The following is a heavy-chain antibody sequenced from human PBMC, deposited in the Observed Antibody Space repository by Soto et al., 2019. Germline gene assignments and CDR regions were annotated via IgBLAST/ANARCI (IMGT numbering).Heavy chain of an antibody. CDR2: IYHSGSS. CDR1: GGSISSSNW. V-gene: IGHV4-4*02. D-gene: IGHD2-21*02. J-gene: IGHJ3*02. Sequence: QVQLQESGPGLVKPSGTLSLTCAVSGGSISSSNWWSWVRQPPGKGLEWIGEIYHSGSSNYNPSLKSRDTISVDKSKNQFSLKLSSVNAADTAVYYCARLPYCGCDCYLSDAFDIWGQGTMVTVSS. CDR3: ARLPYCGCDCYLSDAFDI.